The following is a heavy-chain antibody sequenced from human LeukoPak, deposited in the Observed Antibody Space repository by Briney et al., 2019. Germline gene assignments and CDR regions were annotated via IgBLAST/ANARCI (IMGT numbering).Heavy chain of an antibody. CDR2: IIPFFGTP. J-gene: IGHJ6*02. CDR3: ARYKVPPHQDSSMVPGVYYYYGMDV. D-gene: IGHD3-10*01. Sequence: SVKVSCKASGGSFSTYAISWVRQAPGQGLEWMGVIIPFFGTPSFAQKFHGRVTITADESTNTAYMEVSSLRSEDTALYYCARYKVPPHQDSSMVPGVYYYYGMDVWGLGTTVTVSS. V-gene: IGHV1-69*13. CDR1: GGSFSTYA.